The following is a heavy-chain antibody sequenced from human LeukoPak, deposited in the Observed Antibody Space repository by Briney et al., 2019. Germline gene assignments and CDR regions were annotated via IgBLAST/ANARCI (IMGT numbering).Heavy chain of an antibody. CDR1: GFTFSSYG. V-gene: IGHV3-30*02. J-gene: IGHJ6*03. D-gene: IGHD3-22*01. CDR3: AKSSPFHDNYYYMDV. Sequence: PGGSLRLSCAASGFTFSSYGMHWVRQAPGKGLEWVAFIRYDGSNKYYADSVKGRFTISRDNSKNTLNLQMNSLRAEDTAVYYCAKSSPFHDNYYYMDVWGKGTTVTVSS. CDR2: IRYDGSNK.